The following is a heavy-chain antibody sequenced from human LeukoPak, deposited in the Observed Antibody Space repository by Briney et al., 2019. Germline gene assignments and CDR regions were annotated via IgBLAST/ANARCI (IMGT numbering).Heavy chain of an antibody. D-gene: IGHD2-2*02. CDR3: ARTTAYCSSTSCYSGFDP. Sequence: EASVKVSCKASGYTFTGYYMHWVRQAAGQGVEWMGWINPNSGGTNYAQKFQGRVTMTRDTSISTAYMELSRLRSDDTAVYYCARTTAYCSSTSCYSGFDPWGQGTLVTVSS. CDR2: INPNSGGT. J-gene: IGHJ5*02. CDR1: GYTFTGYY. V-gene: IGHV1-2*02.